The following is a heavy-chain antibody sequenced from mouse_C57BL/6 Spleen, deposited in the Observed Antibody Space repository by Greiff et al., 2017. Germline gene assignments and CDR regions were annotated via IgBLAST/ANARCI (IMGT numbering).Heavy chain of an antibody. D-gene: IGHD1-1*01. Sequence: EVQVVESGGGLVKPGGSLKLSCAASGFTFSDYGMHLVRQAPEKGLEWVAYISSGSSTIYYADTVKGRFTISRDNAKNTRFLQMTSLRSEDTAMYYCARLYGSSYGYFDVWGTGTTVTVSS. CDR2: ISSGSSTI. CDR1: GFTFSDYG. CDR3: ARLYGSSYGYFDV. V-gene: IGHV5-17*01. J-gene: IGHJ1*03.